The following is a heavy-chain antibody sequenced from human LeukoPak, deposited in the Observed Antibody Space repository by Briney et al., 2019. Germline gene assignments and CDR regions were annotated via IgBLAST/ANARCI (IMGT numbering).Heavy chain of an antibody. CDR2: IDYSGST. D-gene: IGHD6-19*01. CDR1: GGSISSSSYY. CDR3: AGRIAVAGTSYYYYGMDV. Sequence: SETLSLTCTVSGGSISSSSYYWGWIRQPPGKGLEWIGSIDYSGSTYYNPSLKSRVTISVDTSKNQFSLKLSSVTAADTAVYYCAGRIAVAGTSYYYYGMDVWGQGTTVTVSS. J-gene: IGHJ6*02. V-gene: IGHV4-39*01.